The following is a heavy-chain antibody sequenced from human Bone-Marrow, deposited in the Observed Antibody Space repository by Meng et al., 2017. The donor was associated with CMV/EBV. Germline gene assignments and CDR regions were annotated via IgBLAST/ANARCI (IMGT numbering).Heavy chain of an antibody. Sequence: ITLKESCPHLVTPTQTLTLTCTFAGFSPSTSGVGVGWIRQPPGKALEWLALIYWDDDKRYSPSLKSRLTITKDTSKNQVVLTMTNMDPVDTATYYCAHRGGGNGGWYFDLWGRGTLVTVSS. CDR3: AHRGGGNGGWYFDL. D-gene: IGHD4-23*01. CDR2: IYWDDDK. J-gene: IGHJ2*01. CDR1: GFSPSTSGVG. V-gene: IGHV2-5*02.